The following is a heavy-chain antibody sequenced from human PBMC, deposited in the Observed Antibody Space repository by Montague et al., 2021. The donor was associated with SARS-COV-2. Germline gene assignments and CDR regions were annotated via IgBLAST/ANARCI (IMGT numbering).Heavy chain of an antibody. V-gene: IGHV4-34*01. CDR1: GGSFSGYY. Sequence: SETLSLTCAVYGGSFSGYYWSWIRQPPGRGLEWIGEINHSGSTNYNPSLKSRVTISVDTSKNQFSLKLSSVTAADTAVYYCAGGSGCSGGSCYSECDPYYYYGMDVWGQGTTVTVSS. CDR3: AGGSGCSGGSCYSECDPYYYYGMDV. CDR2: INHSGST. J-gene: IGHJ6*02. D-gene: IGHD2-15*01.